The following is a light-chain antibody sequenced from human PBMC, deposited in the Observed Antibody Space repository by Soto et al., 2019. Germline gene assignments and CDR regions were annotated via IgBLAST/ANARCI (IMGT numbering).Light chain of an antibody. V-gene: IGLV2-11*01. J-gene: IGLJ1*01. CDR3: CSYAGSYSY. CDR1: SSDVGGYNY. Sequence: QSALTQPRSVSGSPGQSVTISCTGTSSDVGGYNYVSWYQQHPGKAPKLMIYDVSKRPSGVPDRFSGSKSGNTASLTISGLQAEDEAGYYCCSYAGSYSYFGTGTKVTVL. CDR2: DVS.